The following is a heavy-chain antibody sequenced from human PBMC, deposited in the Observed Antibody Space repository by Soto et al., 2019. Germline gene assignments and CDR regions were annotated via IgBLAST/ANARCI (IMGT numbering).Heavy chain of an antibody. D-gene: IGHD3-10*01. J-gene: IGHJ5*02. CDR1: GGSFSGYY. V-gene: IGHV4-34*01. CDR3: ARGRGITMVRGAPRARWFDP. CDR2: INHSGST. Sequence: SETLSLTCAVYGGSFSGYYWSWIRQPPGKGLEWIGEINHSGSTNYNPSLKSRVTISVDTSKNQFSLKLSSVTAADTAVYYCARGRGITMVRGAPRARWFDPWGQGTLVTVSS.